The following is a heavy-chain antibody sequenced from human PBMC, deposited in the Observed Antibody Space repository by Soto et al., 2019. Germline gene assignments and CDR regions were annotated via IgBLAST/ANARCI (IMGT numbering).Heavy chain of an antibody. CDR2: IYHSGST. D-gene: IGHD6-19*01. V-gene: IGHV4-4*02. J-gene: IGHJ4*02. CDR1: GGSISSSNW. CDR3: ARASSVAGPFDY. Sequence: QVQLQESGPGLVKPSGTLSLTCAVSGGSISSSNWWSWVRQPPGKGLEWIGEIYHSGSTNYNPSLKSRXXIXLXXSKNQFSLKLSSVTAADTAVYYCARASSVAGPFDYWGQGTLVTVSS.